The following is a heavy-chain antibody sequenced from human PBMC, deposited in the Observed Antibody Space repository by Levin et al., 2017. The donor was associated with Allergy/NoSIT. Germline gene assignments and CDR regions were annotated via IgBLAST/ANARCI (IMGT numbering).Heavy chain of an antibody. V-gene: IGHV3-23*01. J-gene: IGHJ4*02. D-gene: IGHD2-15*01. Sequence: GESLKISCAASGFTFSSYAMSWVRQAPGKGLEWVSAISGSGGSTYYADSVKGRFTISRDNSKNTLYLQMNSLRAEDTAVYYCAKGRVVAATPDYWGQGTLVTVSS. CDR3: AKGRVVAATPDY. CDR2: ISGSGGST. CDR1: GFTFSSYA.